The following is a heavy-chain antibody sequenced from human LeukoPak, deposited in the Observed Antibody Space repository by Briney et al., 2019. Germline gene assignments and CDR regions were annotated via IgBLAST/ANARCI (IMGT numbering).Heavy chain of an antibody. V-gene: IGHV3-7*01. CDR1: GFTFSSYW. Sequence: GGSLRLSCAASGFTFSSYWMSWVRQAPGKGLEWVANIKQDGSEKYYVDSVKGRFTISRDNAKNSLYLQMNSLRAEDTAMYYCAREVRYYYYYMDVWGKGTTVTVSS. J-gene: IGHJ6*03. D-gene: IGHD3-10*01. CDR3: AREVRYYYYYMDV. CDR2: IKQDGSEK.